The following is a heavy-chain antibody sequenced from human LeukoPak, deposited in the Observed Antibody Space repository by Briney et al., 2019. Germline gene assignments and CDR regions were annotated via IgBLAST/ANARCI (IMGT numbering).Heavy chain of an antibody. V-gene: IGHV4-59*12. CDR2: IYYSGST. CDR1: GGSISSYY. D-gene: IGHD2-15*01. J-gene: IGHJ5*02. Sequence: SETLSLTCTVSGGSISSYYWSWIRQPPGKGLEWIGYIYYSGSTNYNPSLKSRVTISVDKSKNQFSLKLSSVPAADTAVYYCARVGGSSGGSCYEDNWFAPWGQGTLVPVSS. CDR3: ARVGGSSGGSCYEDNWFAP.